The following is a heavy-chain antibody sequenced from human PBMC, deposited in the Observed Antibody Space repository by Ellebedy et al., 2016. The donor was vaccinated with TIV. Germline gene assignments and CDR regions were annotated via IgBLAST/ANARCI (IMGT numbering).Heavy chain of an antibody. Sequence: ASVKVSCKASGYTFTGYYMHWVRQAPGQGLEWMGWINPNSGGTNYAQKFQGWVTMTRDTSISTAYMELRSLRSEDTAVYYCARERGLNWFDPWGQGTLVTVSS. D-gene: IGHD3/OR15-3a*01. CDR2: INPNSGGT. CDR3: ARERGLNWFDP. CDR1: GYTFTGYY. J-gene: IGHJ5*02. V-gene: IGHV1-2*04.